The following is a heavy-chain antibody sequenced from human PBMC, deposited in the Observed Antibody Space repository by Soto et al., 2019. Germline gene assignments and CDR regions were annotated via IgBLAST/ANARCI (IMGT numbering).Heavy chain of an antibody. J-gene: IGHJ5*02. D-gene: IGHD1-26*01. Sequence: EVQLVESGGGLVQPGGSLRLSCAASGFTFSSYSMNWVRQAPGKGLEWVSYISSSSSTIYYADSVKGRFTISRDNAKNSLDLQMNSLRDEDSAVYYCASDALLNWFDHWGQGNLVTVS. CDR1: GFTFSSYS. CDR2: ISSSSSTI. CDR3: ASDALLNWFDH. V-gene: IGHV3-48*02.